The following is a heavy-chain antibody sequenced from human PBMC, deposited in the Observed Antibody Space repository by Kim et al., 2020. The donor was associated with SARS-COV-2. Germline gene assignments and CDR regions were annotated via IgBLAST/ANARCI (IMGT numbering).Heavy chain of an antibody. D-gene: IGHD3-9*01. J-gene: IGHJ6*02. CDR1: GFTFSSYA. V-gene: IGHV3-30*04. CDR3: ARWGKLRYFDWLGHYYYGMDV. Sequence: GGSLRLSCAASGFTFSSYAMHWVRQAPGKGLEWVAVISYDGSNKYYADSVKGRFTISRDNSKNTLYLQMNSLRAEDTAVYYCARWGKLRYFDWLGHYYYGMDVWGQGPTVTVSS. CDR2: ISYDGSNK.